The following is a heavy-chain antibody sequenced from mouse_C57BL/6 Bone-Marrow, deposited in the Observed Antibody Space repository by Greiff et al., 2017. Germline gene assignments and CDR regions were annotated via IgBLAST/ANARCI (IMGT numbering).Heavy chain of an antibody. Sequence: VQLQPSGPELVKPGASVKISCKASGYTFTDYYINWVKQRPGQGLDWIGWIFPGSGSNYYTEKFKGKATLTVDKSSSTAYMLLSSLTSEDSAVYFCARPGDGYIRYYAMDYWGQGTSVTVSS. D-gene: IGHD2-3*01. CDR1: GYTFTDYY. CDR3: ARPGDGYIRYYAMDY. CDR2: IFPGSGSN. V-gene: IGHV1-75*01. J-gene: IGHJ4*01.